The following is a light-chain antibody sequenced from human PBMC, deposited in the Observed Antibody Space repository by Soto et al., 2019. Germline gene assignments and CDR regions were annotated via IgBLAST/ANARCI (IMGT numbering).Light chain of an antibody. Sequence: EIVMPQSPATLSVSQGERATLSCRSSQSVSSNLAWYQQKPGQAPRLLIYGASTSAPGIPARFGGSGSGTEFTLTISSLQSEDVAVYYCQQYNNWPPFTGGQGTRLE. J-gene: IGKJ5*01. CDR3: QQYNNWPPFT. CDR1: QSVSSN. CDR2: GAS. V-gene: IGKV3D-15*01.